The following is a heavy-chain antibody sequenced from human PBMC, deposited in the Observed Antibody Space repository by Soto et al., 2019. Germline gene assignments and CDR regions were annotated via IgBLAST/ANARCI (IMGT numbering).Heavy chain of an antibody. Sequence: QVQLVQSGAEVKKPGSSVKVSCKASGGTFSSYAISWVRQAPGQGLEWMGGIIPIFGTANYAQKFQGRVTITAEESTSTAYSELSSLRAEDTAVDYCARGGRSSSPYYYYGMDVWGQGTTVTVSS. D-gene: IGHD6-6*01. V-gene: IGHV1-69*12. J-gene: IGHJ6*02. CDR3: ARGGRSSSPYYYYGMDV. CDR2: IIPIFGTA. CDR1: GGTFSSYA.